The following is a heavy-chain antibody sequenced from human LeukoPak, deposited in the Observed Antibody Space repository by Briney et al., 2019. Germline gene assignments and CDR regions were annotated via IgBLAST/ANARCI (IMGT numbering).Heavy chain of an antibody. CDR2: INPSGGST. CDR1: GYTFTSYY. CDR3: ARGEVAGTRDWDRYYYYYMDV. J-gene: IGHJ6*03. D-gene: IGHD6-19*01. Sequence: ASVKVSCKASGYTFTSYYMHWVRQAPGQGLEWMGIINPSGGSTSYAQKFQDRVTMTRDMSTSTVYMELSSLRSEDTAVYYCARGEVAGTRDWDRYYYYYMDVWGKGTTVTVSS. V-gene: IGHV1-46*01.